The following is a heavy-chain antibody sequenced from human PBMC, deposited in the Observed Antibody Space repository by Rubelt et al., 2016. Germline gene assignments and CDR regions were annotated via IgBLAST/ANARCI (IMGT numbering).Heavy chain of an antibody. J-gene: IGHJ5*02. V-gene: IGHV1-2*06. CDR1: GYTFTDYF. CDR3: ARDRYNSGSLNWFDP. D-gene: IGHD3-22*01. CDR2: ISPNNGDT. Sequence: QVQLVQSGAEVKTPGASVKVTCRASGYTFTDYFMHWVRQAPGQGLEWMGRISPNNGDTNFAQKFQGRVNMTRDTSISTAYMELSSLTYDETAVYYCARDRYNSGSLNWFDPWGQGTLVTVSS.